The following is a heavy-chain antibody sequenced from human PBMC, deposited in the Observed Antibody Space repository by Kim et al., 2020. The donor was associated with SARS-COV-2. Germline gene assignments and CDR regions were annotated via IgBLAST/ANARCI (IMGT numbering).Heavy chain of an antibody. V-gene: IGHV4-30-4*01. D-gene: IGHD3-10*01. CDR2: IYYSGST. CDR1: GGSISSGDYY. Sequence: SETLSLTCTVSGGSISSGDYYWSWIRQPPGKGLEWIGHIYYSGSTYYNPSLKSRVTISVDTSKNQFSLKLSPVTAAGTAVYYCARDRGMVRGVITHYYYYGMDVCGQGTTGTVSS. J-gene: IGHJ6*02. CDR3: ARDRGMVRGVITHYYYYGMDV.